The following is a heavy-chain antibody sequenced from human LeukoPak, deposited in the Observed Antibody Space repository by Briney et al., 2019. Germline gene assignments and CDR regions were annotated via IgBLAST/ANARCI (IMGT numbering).Heavy chain of an antibody. D-gene: IGHD3-22*01. CDR3: AKVFSGYYFNDAFDI. J-gene: IGHJ3*02. V-gene: IGHV3-30*18. CDR1: GFTFSSYG. CDR2: ISYDGSNK. Sequence: PGGSLRLSCAASGFTFSSYGMHWVRQAPGKGLEWVAVISYDGSNKYYADSVKGRFTISRDNSKNTLYLQMNSLRAEDTAVYYCAKVFSGYYFNDAFDIWGQGTMVTVSS.